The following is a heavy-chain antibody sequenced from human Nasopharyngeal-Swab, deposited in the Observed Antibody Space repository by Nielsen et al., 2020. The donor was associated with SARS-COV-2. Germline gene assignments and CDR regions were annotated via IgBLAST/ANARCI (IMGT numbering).Heavy chain of an antibody. CDR2: IYYSGST. CDR1: GGSISSGGYY. J-gene: IGHJ6*02. D-gene: IGHD4-17*01. CDR3: ARVYGDYVDYYYYGMDV. V-gene: IGHV4-31*03. Sequence: SETLSLTCTVSGGSISSGGYYWSWIRQHPGKGLEWIGYIYYSGSTYYNPSLKSRLTISVDTSKKQFSLNLSSVTAADTAVYYCARVYGDYVDYYYYGMDVWGQGTTVTVSS.